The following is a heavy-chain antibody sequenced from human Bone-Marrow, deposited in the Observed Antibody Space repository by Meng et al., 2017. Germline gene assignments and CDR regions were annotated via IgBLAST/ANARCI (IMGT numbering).Heavy chain of an antibody. CDR3: ARDSETYGMDV. CDR1: GGSISSSSYY. J-gene: IGHJ6*02. Sequence: SETLSLTCTVSGGSISSSSYYWGWIRQPPGKGLEWIGSIYYSGSNYYNPSLKSRVTISVDTSKNQFSLKLSSVTAADTAVYYCARDSETYGMDVWGQGTTVTVSS. V-gene: IGHV4-39*07. CDR2: IYYSGSN.